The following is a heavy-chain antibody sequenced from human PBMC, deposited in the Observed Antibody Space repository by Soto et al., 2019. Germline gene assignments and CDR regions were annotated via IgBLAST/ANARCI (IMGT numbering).Heavy chain of an antibody. CDR2: IIPIFGTR. V-gene: IGHV1-69*06. J-gene: IGHJ3*02. D-gene: IGHD3-22*01. CDR3: ARGSGFDNGGAFDI. CDR1: GGTFSNYG. Sequence: QVQLVQSGAEVKKPGSSVKVSCKASGGTFSNYGISWVRQAPGEGLEWMGAIIPIFGTRNYAQKLQGRVTITADKSTSTAYMELSSPRSEDTALYYCARGSGFDNGGAFDIWGQGTMVTVSS.